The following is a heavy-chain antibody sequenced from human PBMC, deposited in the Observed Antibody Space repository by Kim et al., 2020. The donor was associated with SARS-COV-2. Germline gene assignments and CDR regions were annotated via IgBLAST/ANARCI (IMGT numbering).Heavy chain of an antibody. V-gene: IGHV3-43*02. D-gene: IGHD5-18*01. CDR2: ISGDGGSI. CDR1: GFFFADYA. J-gene: IGHJ6*02. CDR3: TKEVGYSYGSGYFYYAMDV. Sequence: GGSLRLSCAASGFFFADYAMHWVRQAPGKGLEWFSYISGDGGSIYYADSVKGRFTISRDNIKKSLYLQMNSLRTEDTGFYYCTKEVGYSYGSGYFYYAMDVWGQGTPVTVSS.